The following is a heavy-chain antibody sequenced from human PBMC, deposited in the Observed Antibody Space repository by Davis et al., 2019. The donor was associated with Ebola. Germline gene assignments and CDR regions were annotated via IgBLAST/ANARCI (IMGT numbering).Heavy chain of an antibody. CDR3: AKGSGTYKGLGDY. CDR2: IWNDGSTK. V-gene: IGHV3-33*06. Sequence: GESLKISCAASGFTFSTYGMHWVRQAPGKGLEWVAVIWNDGSTKYYADSVKGRFTISRDNSKSTLYLQMNSLRVEDTAVYYCAKGSGTYKGLGDYWGQGTLVTVSS. J-gene: IGHJ4*02. CDR1: GFTFSTYG. D-gene: IGHD1-26*01.